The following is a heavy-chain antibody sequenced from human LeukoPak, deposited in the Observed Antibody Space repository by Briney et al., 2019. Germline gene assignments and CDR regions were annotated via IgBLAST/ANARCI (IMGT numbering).Heavy chain of an antibody. J-gene: IGHJ4*02. Sequence: GGSLRLSCAASGFTFSSNWMHWVRQAPGKGLVWVSRINTEGSSTTYADSVQGRFNISRDNAKNTLYLQMNSLRAEDTAVYYCARGIWWDWGQGTLVTVSS. CDR2: INTEGSST. D-gene: IGHD5-12*01. CDR3: ARGIWWD. V-gene: IGHV3-74*01. CDR1: GFTFSSNW.